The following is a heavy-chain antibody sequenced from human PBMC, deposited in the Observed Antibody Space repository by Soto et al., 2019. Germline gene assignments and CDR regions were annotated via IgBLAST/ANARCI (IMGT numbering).Heavy chain of an antibody. D-gene: IGHD3-9*01. V-gene: IGHV1-8*01. CDR2: MNPNSGNT. CDR3: ARDLYDILTGYYQGNWFDP. J-gene: IGHJ5*02. Sequence: GASVKVSCKASGYTFTSYDINWVRQATGQGLEWMGWMNPNSGNTGYAQKFQGRVTMTRITSISTAYMELSSLRSEDTAVYYCARDLYDILTGYYQGNWFDPWGQGTLVTVSS. CDR1: GYTFTSYD.